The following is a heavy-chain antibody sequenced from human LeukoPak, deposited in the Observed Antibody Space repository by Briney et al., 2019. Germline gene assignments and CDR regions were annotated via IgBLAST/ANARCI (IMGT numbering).Heavy chain of an antibody. D-gene: IGHD7-27*01. Sequence: GGSLRLSCAASGFTFSSYAMHWVRQAPGKGLEWVAVISYDGSNKYYADSVKGRFTVSRDNSKNTLYLQMNSLRAEDTAVYYCARDLGGLGIPYYYYYYGMDVWGQGTTVTVSS. CDR1: GFTFSSYA. V-gene: IGHV3-30-3*01. CDR3: ARDLGGLGIPYYYYYYGMDV. J-gene: IGHJ6*02. CDR2: ISYDGSNK.